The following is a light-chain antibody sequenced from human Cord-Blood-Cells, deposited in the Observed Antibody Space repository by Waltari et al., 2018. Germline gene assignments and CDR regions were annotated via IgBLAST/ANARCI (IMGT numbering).Light chain of an antibody. Sequence: EIVLTQSPRTLSLSPGERATLARRASRSVSSSYLAWYQQKPGQAPRLLIYGASSRATGIPDRFSGSGSGTDFSLTISRLEPEEFAVYYCQQYGSAPRTCGQGTKVEI. CDR2: GAS. V-gene: IGKV3-20*01. CDR1: RSVSSSY. CDR3: QQYGSAPRT. J-gene: IGKJ1*01.